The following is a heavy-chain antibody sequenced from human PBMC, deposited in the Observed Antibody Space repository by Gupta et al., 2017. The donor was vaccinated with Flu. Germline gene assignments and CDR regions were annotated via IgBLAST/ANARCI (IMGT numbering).Heavy chain of an antibody. V-gene: IGHV3-7*04. J-gene: IGHJ2*01. Sequence: VDSVKGRFTISRDNAKNSLYLQMNSLRAEDTAVYYCARIPPTRGNWYFDLWGRGTLVTVSS. CDR3: ARIPPTRGNWYFDL.